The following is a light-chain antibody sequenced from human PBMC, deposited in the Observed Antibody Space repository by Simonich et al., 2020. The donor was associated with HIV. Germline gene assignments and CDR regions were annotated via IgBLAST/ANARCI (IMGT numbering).Light chain of an antibody. CDR2: LGA. CDR3: MQALQTRWT. CDR1: QSLLHSNGYNY. Sequence: DIVMTQSPLSLPVTPGEPASISCRSSQSLLHSNGYNYLDLYLQKPGQSPQLLIYLGANRASGVPDRFSGSGSGTDFTLKISRVEAEDVGVYYCMQALQTRWTFGQGTKVEIK. J-gene: IGKJ1*01. V-gene: IGKV2-28*01.